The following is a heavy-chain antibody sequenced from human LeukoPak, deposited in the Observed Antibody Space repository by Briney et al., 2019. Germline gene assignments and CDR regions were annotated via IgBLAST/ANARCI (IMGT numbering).Heavy chain of an antibody. CDR1: GFTFSSYS. CDR2: ISSSSSTI. CDR3: ARDHHRRLYDSQARDTFDI. J-gene: IGHJ3*02. V-gene: IGHV3-48*01. D-gene: IGHD3-22*01. Sequence: GSLRLSCAASGFTFSSYSMNWVRQAPGKGLEWVSYISSSSSTIYYADSVKGRFTISRDNAKKSLYLQMNSLRAEDTAVYYCARDHHRRLYDSQARDTFDIWGQGTMVTVSS.